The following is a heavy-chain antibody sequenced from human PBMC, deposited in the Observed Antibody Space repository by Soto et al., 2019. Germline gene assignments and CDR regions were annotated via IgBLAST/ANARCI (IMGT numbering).Heavy chain of an antibody. J-gene: IGHJ5*02. CDR3: ARGTDILVVTDAIPSSRWTT. CDR1: GYTFTSYD. CDR2: MNPNSGNT. Sequence: GASVKVSCKASGYTFTSYDINWVRQATGQGLEWMGWMNPNSGNTGYAQKFQGRVTMTRNTSISTAYMELSSLRSEDTAVYYCARGTDILVVTDAIPSSRWTTWGQGTLVTVSS. V-gene: IGHV1-8*01. D-gene: IGHD2-2*01.